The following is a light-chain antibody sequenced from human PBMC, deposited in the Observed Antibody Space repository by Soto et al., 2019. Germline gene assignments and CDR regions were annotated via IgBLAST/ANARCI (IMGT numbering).Light chain of an antibody. Sequence: QSVLTQPPSASGTPGQRVSISCSGRASDIGTNTVNWYQQFPGTAPKLLLHSNDQRPSGVPDRFSGSKSGTSASLAISGLQCEDEGDYYCVAWDGSLNGYVFGTGTKVTVL. CDR2: SND. CDR1: ASDIGTNT. CDR3: VAWDGSLNGYV. J-gene: IGLJ1*01. V-gene: IGLV1-44*01.